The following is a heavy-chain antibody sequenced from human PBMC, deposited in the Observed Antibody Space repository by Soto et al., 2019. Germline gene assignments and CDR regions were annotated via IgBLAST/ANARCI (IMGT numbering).Heavy chain of an antibody. V-gene: IGHV3-74*01. D-gene: IGHD1-26*01. CDR1: RFTFSSYW. J-gene: IGHJ6*02. CDR3: ARRREGYYYGLDV. CDR2: INSDGSST. Sequence: EERLVESGGGSVQPGGSLRLSCAASRFTFSSYWMYWVRHAPGKGLVWVSRINSDGSSTRYADSVKGRFSISRDNSKSTLYLQMNTLRAEDTAVYYCARRREGYYYGLDVWGQGTTVTVSS.